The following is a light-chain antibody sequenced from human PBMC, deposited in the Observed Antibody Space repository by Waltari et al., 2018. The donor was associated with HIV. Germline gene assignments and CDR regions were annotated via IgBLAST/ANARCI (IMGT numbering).Light chain of an antibody. Sequence: QSALTQPASVSGSPGQSITISCGGTSNDIGNYNLVSWYQQHPGRAPKLIIYEVTKRPSGVSNRFSGSKSGNTASLSISGLQTEDEADYFCCSYAGSITWVFGGGTSLTVL. V-gene: IGLV2-23*02. CDR2: EVT. J-gene: IGLJ3*02. CDR1: SNDIGNYNL. CDR3: CSYAGSITWV.